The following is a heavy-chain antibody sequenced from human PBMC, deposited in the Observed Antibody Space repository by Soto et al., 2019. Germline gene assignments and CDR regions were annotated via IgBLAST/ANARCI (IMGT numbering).Heavy chain of an antibody. Sequence: QITLKESGPTLVKPTQTLTLTCTFSGFSLSTSGVGVAWIRQPPGKALEWLALIYWDDDKRYSPSLKSRLTITKDTSKNQVVLTMTNMDPVDTATYYCAHRLLLWFGGMDAFDIWGQGTMVTVSS. CDR1: GFSLSTSGVG. J-gene: IGHJ3*02. CDR2: IYWDDDK. V-gene: IGHV2-5*02. D-gene: IGHD3-10*01. CDR3: AHRLLLWFGGMDAFDI.